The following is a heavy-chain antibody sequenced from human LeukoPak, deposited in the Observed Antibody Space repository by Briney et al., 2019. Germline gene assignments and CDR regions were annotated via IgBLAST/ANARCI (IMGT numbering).Heavy chain of an antibody. CDR2: ISSSSSSYI. Sequence: PGGSLRLSCAASGFTFSSYSMNWVRQAPGKGLEWVSSISSSSSSYIYYADSVKGRFTISRDNAKNSLYLQMNSLRAEDTAVYYCARDGGEQWLVHYYYYGMDVWGQGTTVTVSS. CDR3: ARDGGEQWLVHYYYYGMDV. D-gene: IGHD6-19*01. CDR1: GFTFSSYS. V-gene: IGHV3-21*01. J-gene: IGHJ6*02.